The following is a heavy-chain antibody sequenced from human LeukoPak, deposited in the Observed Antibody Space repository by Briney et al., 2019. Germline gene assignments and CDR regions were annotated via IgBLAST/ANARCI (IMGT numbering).Heavy chain of an antibody. J-gene: IGHJ4*02. CDR2: IKTSGST. Sequence: SETLSLTCSVSGGSISSDSYYWTWIRQPAGKGLEWIGRIKTSGSTNYNPSLKSRVTMSVDTSKNQFSLNLSSVTAADTAVYYCASSGYIYVVEYWGQGTLVTVSS. V-gene: IGHV4-61*02. CDR1: GGSISSDSYY. CDR3: ASSGYIYVVEY. D-gene: IGHD5-18*01.